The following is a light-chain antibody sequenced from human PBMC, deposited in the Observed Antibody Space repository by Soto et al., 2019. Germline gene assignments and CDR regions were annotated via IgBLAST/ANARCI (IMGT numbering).Light chain of an antibody. CDR1: SRDVGSYNL. CDR3: CSFAGSSTYV. CDR2: EGT. Sequence: QSALTQPASVSGSPGQSITISCTGTSRDVGSYNLVSWYQQHPGNAPKLIIYEGTKRPSGVSYRFSGSKSGNTASLTISGLQEADEGDDHCCSFAGSSTYVFGTGTQLTVL. V-gene: IGLV2-23*01. J-gene: IGLJ7*01.